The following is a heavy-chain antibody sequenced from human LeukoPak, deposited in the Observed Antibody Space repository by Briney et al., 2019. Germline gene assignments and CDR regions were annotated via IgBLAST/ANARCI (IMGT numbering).Heavy chain of an antibody. D-gene: IGHD2-15*01. J-gene: IGHJ4*02. CDR1: GFTVSSNY. Sequence: GGSLRLSCAGSGFTVSSNYMSWVRQAPGKGLEWVSVIYSGGSTYYADSVKGRFTISRDNSKNTLYLQMNSLRAEDTAVYYCARGVGYCSGGSCYHQYYFDYWGQGTLVTVSS. CDR3: ARGVGYCSGGSCYHQYYFDY. CDR2: IYSGGST. V-gene: IGHV3-66*01.